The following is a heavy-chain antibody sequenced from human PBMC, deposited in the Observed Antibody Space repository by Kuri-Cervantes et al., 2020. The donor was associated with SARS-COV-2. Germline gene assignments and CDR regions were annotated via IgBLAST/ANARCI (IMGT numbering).Heavy chain of an antibody. CDR3: ARDLKRGGQAYYYMDV. J-gene: IGHJ6*03. Sequence: SQTLSLTCAVYGGSFSGYYWSWIRQPPGKGLEWIGEINHSGSTNYNPSLKSRLSMSVDTSKNQFALKLSSVTAADTAVYYCARDLKRGGQAYYYMDVWGKGTTVTVSS. CDR2: INHSGST. D-gene: IGHD2-15*01. CDR1: GGSFSGYY. V-gene: IGHV4-34*09.